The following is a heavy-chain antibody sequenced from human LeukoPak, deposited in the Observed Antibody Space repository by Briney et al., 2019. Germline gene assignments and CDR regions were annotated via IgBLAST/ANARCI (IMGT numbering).Heavy chain of an antibody. CDR1: GFTFNTYA. J-gene: IGHJ5*02. CDR2: ISNSGGST. V-gene: IGHV3-23*01. D-gene: IGHD3-22*01. CDR3: VKGGSSGYRWFDP. Sequence: GGSLRLTCAASGFTFNTYAMTWVRHAPGKGPEWVSSISNSGGSTYYADSVKGRFTISRDNSKNTLYLQMNSLRAEDTAVYYCVKGGSSGYRWFDPWGQGTLVTVSS.